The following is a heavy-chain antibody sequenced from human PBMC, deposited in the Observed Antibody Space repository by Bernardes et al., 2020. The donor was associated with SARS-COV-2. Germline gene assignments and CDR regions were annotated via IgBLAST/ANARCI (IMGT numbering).Heavy chain of an antibody. CDR2: IYSSGNT. J-gene: IGHJ6*02. D-gene: IGHD2-8*01. V-gene: IGHV4-59*08. CDR1: GDSTKYYY. Sequence: SETLSLTCTVSGDSTKYYYWSWIRQSPGKGLEWIGYIYSSGNTNYNPSLKSRVTMSIDTSKNHLSLKLNSVTAADTAIYYCARHGKYCTNGICQTYYYYALDVWGQGTTVTVSS. CDR3: ARHGKYCTNGICQTYYYYALDV.